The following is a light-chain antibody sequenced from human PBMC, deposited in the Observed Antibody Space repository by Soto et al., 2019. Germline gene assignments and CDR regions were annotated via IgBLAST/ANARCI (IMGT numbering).Light chain of an antibody. CDR3: QQYGSSPLT. J-gene: IGKJ4*01. CDR1: QSVSSSY. V-gene: IGKV3-20*01. Sequence: EIVWTQSPGTLSLSPGERATLSCRASQSVSSSYLAWYQQKPGQAPRLLIYGASSRATGIPDRFSGSGSGTDFPLTISRLEPEDFAVYYCQQYGSSPLTFGGGTKVEIK. CDR2: GAS.